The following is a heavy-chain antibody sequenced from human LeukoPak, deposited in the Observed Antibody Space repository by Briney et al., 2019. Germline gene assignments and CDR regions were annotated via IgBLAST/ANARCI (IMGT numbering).Heavy chain of an antibody. Sequence: GGSLTHSCAPSGLPHDDLGMSWVRVAPGKGLEGVSGVSWHGANTEYADSVRGRFTISRDNAKKSLHLQMSSLRVDDTALYYCARRKGPYGSGTYYDSWGQGTLVSVSS. J-gene: IGHJ4*02. CDR3: ARRKGPYGSGTYYDS. CDR1: GLPHDDLG. D-gene: IGHD3-10*01. CDR2: VSWHGANT. V-gene: IGHV3-20*04.